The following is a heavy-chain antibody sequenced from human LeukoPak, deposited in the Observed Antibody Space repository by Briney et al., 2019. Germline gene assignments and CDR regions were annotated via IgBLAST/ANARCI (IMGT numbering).Heavy chain of an antibody. CDR3: ARDAHLSYASGFDY. Sequence: GGSLRLSCAAPEFTVRSNSMTWVRQAPGKGLEWVSVIYTGGGTHYADSVRGRFTISRDNSKHTLFLQMNSLRAEDTAVYYCARDAHLSYASGFDYWGQGILVTVSS. CDR2: IYTGGGT. D-gene: IGHD3-10*01. J-gene: IGHJ4*02. CDR1: EFTVRSNS. V-gene: IGHV3-66*01.